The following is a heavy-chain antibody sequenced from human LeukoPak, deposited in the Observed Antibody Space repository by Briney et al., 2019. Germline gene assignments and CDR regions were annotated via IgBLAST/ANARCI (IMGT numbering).Heavy chain of an antibody. J-gene: IGHJ4*02. D-gene: IGHD2-8*01. V-gene: IGHV4-34*01. CDR3: ARGPRRYCTS. CDR2: INHSGST. Sequence: WXXQPPGKGLEWIGEINHSGSTNYNPSLKSRVTISVDTSKNQFSLKLSSVTAADTAVYYCARGPRRYCTSWGQGTLVTVSS.